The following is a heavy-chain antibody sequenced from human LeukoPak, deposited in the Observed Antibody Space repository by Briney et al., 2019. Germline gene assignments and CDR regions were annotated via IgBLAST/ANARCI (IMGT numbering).Heavy chain of an antibody. CDR1: GGTFSSYA. CDR3: AKDSKIVGATFRSYHYMDV. V-gene: IGHV1-69*06. J-gene: IGHJ6*03. Sequence: SVKVSCKASGGTFSSYAISWVRQAPGQGLEWMGGIIPIFGTANYAQKFQGRVTITADKSTSTAYMELSSLRAEDTAVYYCAKDSKIVGATFRSYHYMDVWGKGTAVTVSS. CDR2: IIPIFGTA. D-gene: IGHD1-26*01.